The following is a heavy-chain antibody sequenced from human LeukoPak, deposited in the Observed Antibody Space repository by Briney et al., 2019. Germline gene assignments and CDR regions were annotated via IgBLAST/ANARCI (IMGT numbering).Heavy chain of an antibody. CDR3: AREGGYGDYAIDY. V-gene: IGHV3-7*01. J-gene: IGHJ4*02. Sequence: GGSLRLSCAASGCTFSSYWMSWVRQAPGKGLEWVANIKQDGSEKYYVDSVKGRFTISRDNAKNSLYLQMNSLRAEDTAVYYCAREGGYGDYAIDYWGQGTLVTVSS. CDR2: IKQDGSEK. CDR1: GCTFSSYW. D-gene: IGHD4-17*01.